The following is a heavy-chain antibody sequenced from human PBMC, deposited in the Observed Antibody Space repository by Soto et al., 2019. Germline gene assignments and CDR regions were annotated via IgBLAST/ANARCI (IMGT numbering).Heavy chain of an antibody. D-gene: IGHD5-18*01. CDR2: VSASGLNT. CDR3: AKGGYKYGYYYYGMDV. CDR1: GFTFSTYA. J-gene: IGHJ6*02. V-gene: IGHV3-23*01. Sequence: PVGSLRLSCAASGFTFSTYAMAWVRQAPGKGLEWVSGVSASGLNTDYADSVKGRFTISRDNSKSTLYLQMNSLRVEDTAIYYCAKGGYKYGYYYYGMDVWGQGTTVNVSS.